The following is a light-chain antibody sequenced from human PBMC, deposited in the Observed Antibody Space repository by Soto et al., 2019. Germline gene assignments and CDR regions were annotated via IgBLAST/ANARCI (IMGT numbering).Light chain of an antibody. V-gene: IGLV2-14*01. CDR3: SSSTSSSTPYV. Sequence: QSVLTQPASVSGSPGQSITISCTGTSSDVGGYNYVSWYQQHPGKAPKLMIYEVSNRPSGVSNRFSGSKSGNTASLTISGLQAEDEADYYCSSSTSSSTPYVFGTGTKVTV. CDR1: SSDVGGYNY. J-gene: IGLJ1*01. CDR2: EVS.